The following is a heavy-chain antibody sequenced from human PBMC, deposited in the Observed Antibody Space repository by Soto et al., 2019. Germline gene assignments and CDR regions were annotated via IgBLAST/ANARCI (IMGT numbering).Heavy chain of an antibody. D-gene: IGHD6-19*01. V-gene: IGHV3-7*01. CDR3: ARALGWRDAFDI. CDR2: IKHDGRET. Sequence: EVQLVESGGGLVQPGGSLRLSCAASGFTFSNYWMTWVRQAPGKGLEWVANIKHDGRETYYVDSVKGRFTISRDNAKNSLYLQMNGLRAEDAAVYYCARALGWRDAFDIWGQGTMATVSS. J-gene: IGHJ3*02. CDR1: GFTFSNYW.